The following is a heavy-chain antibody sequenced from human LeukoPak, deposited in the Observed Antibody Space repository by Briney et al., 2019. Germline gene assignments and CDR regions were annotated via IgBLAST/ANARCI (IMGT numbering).Heavy chain of an antibody. J-gene: IGHJ4*02. CDR2: IYSGGST. Sequence: PGGSLRLSCAASGLTVSSNYMSWVRQAPGKGLEWVSVIYSGGSTYYADSVKGRFTISRDNSKNTLYLQMNSLRAEDTAVYYCARDRGGTATDYWGQGTLVTVSS. D-gene: IGHD5-18*01. CDR3: ARDRGGTATDY. V-gene: IGHV3-53*01. CDR1: GLTVSSNY.